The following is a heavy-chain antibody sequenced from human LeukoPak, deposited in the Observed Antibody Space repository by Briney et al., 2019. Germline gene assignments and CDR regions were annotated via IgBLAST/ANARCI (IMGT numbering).Heavy chain of an antibody. D-gene: IGHD3-22*01. V-gene: IGHV4-39*01. CDR1: GGSISSSSYY. CDR2: IYYSGST. J-gene: IGHJ4*02. CDR3: ARGPTLGYDSSGLYFDY. Sequence: PSETLSLTCTVSGGSISSSSYYWGWIRQPPGTGLEWIGSIYYSGSTYYNPSLKSRVTISVDTSKNQFSLKLSSVTAADTAVYYCARGPTLGYDSSGLYFDYWGQGTLVTVSS.